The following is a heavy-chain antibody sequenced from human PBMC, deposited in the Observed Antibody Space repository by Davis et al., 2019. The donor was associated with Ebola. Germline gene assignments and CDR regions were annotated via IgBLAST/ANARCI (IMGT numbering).Heavy chain of an antibody. Sequence: PGGSLRLSCTASGFTFSSYWMHWVRQVPGKGLVWVSRINSDGSHTGYADSVKGRFTLSRDNAKNTLYLQMNSLRAEDTAVYYCTRDFDYDTNAWGQGTLVTVSS. CDR1: GFTFSSYW. D-gene: IGHD4-17*01. CDR2: INSDGSHT. V-gene: IGHV3-74*01. CDR3: TRDFDYDTNA. J-gene: IGHJ4*02.